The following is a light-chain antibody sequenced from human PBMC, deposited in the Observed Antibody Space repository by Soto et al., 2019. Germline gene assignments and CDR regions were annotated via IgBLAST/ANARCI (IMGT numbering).Light chain of an antibody. V-gene: IGLV2-23*02. Sequence: QSALTQPASVSGSPGQSITISCTGTSSDIGSYNLVSWYQHHPGKTPKLMIYEDNKRPSDISNRFSGSKSGNTDSLTISGLQGEDEADYCCCSYAGSSTFPYVFGTGTKLTVL. CDR2: EDN. CDR3: CSYAGSSTFPYV. J-gene: IGLJ1*01. CDR1: SSDIGSYNL.